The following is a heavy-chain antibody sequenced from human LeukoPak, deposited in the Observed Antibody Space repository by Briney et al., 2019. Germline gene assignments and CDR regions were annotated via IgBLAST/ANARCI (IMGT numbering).Heavy chain of an antibody. CDR3: AGQMVVIDD. D-gene: IGHD2-15*01. Sequence: SETLSLTCTVSGDYISSSSYSWGWIRQPPGKGLEWIGSIYYSGSTYYDPSRKSRVTISVDTSKNQVSLKLSSVTAADTAVYYCAGQMVVIDDGGQGTLVTVSS. J-gene: IGHJ4*02. CDR1: GDYISSSSYS. CDR2: IYYSGST. V-gene: IGHV4-39*01.